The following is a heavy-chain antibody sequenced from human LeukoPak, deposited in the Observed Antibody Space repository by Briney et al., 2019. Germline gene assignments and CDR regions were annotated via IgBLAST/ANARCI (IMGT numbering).Heavy chain of an antibody. CDR3: ARGYSSSSSSLYYYYMDV. CDR1: GDSITYFY. J-gene: IGHJ6*03. CDR2: ISSSGST. Sequence: PSETLSLTCSVSGDSITYFYWSWIRQAAGKGLEWVGRISSSGSTDYNASLTSRVTMSVDTSKNQLSLKVISVTAADTAVYYCARGYSSSSSSLYYYYMDVWGRGATVTVSS. V-gene: IGHV4-4*07. D-gene: IGHD6-6*01.